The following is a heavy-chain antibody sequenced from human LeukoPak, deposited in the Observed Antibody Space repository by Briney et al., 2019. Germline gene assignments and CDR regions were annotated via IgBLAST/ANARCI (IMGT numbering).Heavy chain of an antibody. CDR3: ARGEWGYCSGTSCYAATYYYYYYGMDV. Sequence: PSETLSLTCAVYGGSFSGYYWSWIRQPPGKGLEWIGEINHSGSSNYNPSLKSRVTISVDTSKNQFSLKLSSVTAADTAVYYCARGEWGYCSGTSCYAATYYYYYYGMDVWGQGTTVTVSS. CDR1: GGSFSGYY. D-gene: IGHD2-2*01. J-gene: IGHJ6*02. V-gene: IGHV4-34*01. CDR2: INHSGSS.